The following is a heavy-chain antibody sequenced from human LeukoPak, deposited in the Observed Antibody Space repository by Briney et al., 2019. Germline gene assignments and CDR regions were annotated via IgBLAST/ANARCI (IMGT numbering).Heavy chain of an antibody. J-gene: IGHJ1*01. CDR3: ARSPRTAADAEYFQH. V-gene: IGHV1-69*13. CDR1: GGTFSSYA. CDR2: IIPIFGTA. Sequence: ASVKVSCKASGGTFSSYAISWVRQAPGQGLEWMGGIIPIFGTANYVQKFQGRVTITADESTSTAYMELSSLRSEDTAVYYCARSPRTAADAEYFQHWGQGTLVTVSS. D-gene: IGHD1-1*01.